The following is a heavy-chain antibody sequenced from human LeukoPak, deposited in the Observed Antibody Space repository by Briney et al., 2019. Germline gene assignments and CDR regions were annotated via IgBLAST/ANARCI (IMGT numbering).Heavy chain of an antibody. V-gene: IGHV1-24*01. CDR2: FDPEDGET. CDR1: GYTLTELS. D-gene: IGHD6-25*01. J-gene: IGHJ4*02. Sequence: ASVTVSCKVSGYTLTELSMHWVRQAPGKGREWMGGFDPEDGETIYAQKFQGRVTMTEDTSTDTAYMELSSLRSEDTAVYYCATDPPGTAQFDYWGQGTLVTVSS. CDR3: ATDPPGTAQFDY.